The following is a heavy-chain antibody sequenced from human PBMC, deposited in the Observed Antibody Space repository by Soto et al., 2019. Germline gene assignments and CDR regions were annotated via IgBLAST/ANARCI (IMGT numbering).Heavy chain of an antibody. J-gene: IGHJ5*02. CDR2: IYQSGSA. Sequence: QQQLQESGSGLVRPSQTLSLTCAVSGGSISSGDYSWSWIRQPPGKGLEWVGYIYQSGSAYYNPSLKSRVTISLDRSNNHFFLKLTSVTAADTAVYYCARLGNCRGGSCYPNWFDPWGQGTLVTVSS. CDR1: GGSISSGDYS. D-gene: IGHD2-15*01. CDR3: ARLGNCRGGSCYPNWFDP. V-gene: IGHV4-30-2*01.